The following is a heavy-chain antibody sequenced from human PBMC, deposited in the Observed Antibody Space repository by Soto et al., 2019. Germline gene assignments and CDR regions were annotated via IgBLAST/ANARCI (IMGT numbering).Heavy chain of an antibody. CDR1: GGTFSTFG. V-gene: IGHV1-69*13. Sequence: SVKVSCKTSGGTFSTFGISWVRQAPGQGLEWMGGIIPFFGTAEYSQKFEDRITITADESTNTVYMDLRSLTSEDTAIYYCARTAPMDAGDKYYYDFWGQGALVTV. J-gene: IGHJ4*02. CDR3: ARTAPMDAGDKYYYDF. D-gene: IGHD3-16*01. CDR2: IIPFFGTA.